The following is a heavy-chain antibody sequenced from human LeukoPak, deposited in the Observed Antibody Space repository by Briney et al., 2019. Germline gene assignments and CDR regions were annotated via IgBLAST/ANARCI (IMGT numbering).Heavy chain of an antibody. J-gene: IGHJ4*02. CDR3: ARDRVGATTNFDY. D-gene: IGHD1-26*01. CDR1: GFTVSSYA. V-gene: IGHV3-23*01. CDR2: ISGSGGST. Sequence: PGGSLRLSCAASGFTVSSYAVSWVRQAPGKGLEWVSAISGSGGSTYYADSVKGRFTISRDNSKNTLYLQMNSLRAEDTAVYYCARDRVGATTNFDYWGQGTLVTVSS.